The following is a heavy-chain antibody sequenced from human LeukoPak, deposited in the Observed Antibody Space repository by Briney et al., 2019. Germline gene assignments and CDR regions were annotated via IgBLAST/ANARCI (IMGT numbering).Heavy chain of an antibody. D-gene: IGHD1-1*01. V-gene: IGHV4-59*01. CDR1: GGSISPYY. CDR2: ILYSRTT. CDR3: ARVGDWNDLVY. Sequence: SETLSLTCTVSGGSISPYYWSWIRQTPGKGLEWIGYILYSRTTTNYNPSLKSRVTISVDTSKNQFSLKLSSVTAADTAVYYCARVGDWNDLVYWGQGSLVTVSS. J-gene: IGHJ4*02.